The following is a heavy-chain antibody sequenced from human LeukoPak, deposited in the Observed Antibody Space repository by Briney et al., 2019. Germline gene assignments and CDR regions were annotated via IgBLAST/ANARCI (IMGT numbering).Heavy chain of an antibody. V-gene: IGHV3-72*01. CDR2: TRNKANSYTT. CDR3: ARGGIVVVPAAMDYYYYYGMDV. CDR1: GFTFSDHH. Sequence: PGGSLRLSCAASGFTFSDHHMDWVRQAPGKGLEWVGRTRNKANSYTTEYAASVKGRFTISRDDSKNSLYLQMNSLKTEDTAVYYCARGGIVVVPAAMDYYYYYGMDVWAKGTTVTVSS. J-gene: IGHJ6*04. D-gene: IGHD2-2*01.